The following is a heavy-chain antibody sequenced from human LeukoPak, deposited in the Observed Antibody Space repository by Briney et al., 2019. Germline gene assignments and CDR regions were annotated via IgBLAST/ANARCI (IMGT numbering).Heavy chain of an antibody. CDR3: ARVVRLYDILTGYSPGWFDP. CDR1: GDSVSSNSAA. Sequence: TSQTLSLTCAISGDSVSSNSAAWNWIRQSPSRGLEWLVRTYYRSKWYSDYAVSVKSRITINPDTSKNQFSLQLNSVTPEDTAVYYCARVVRLYDILTGYSPGWFDPWGQGTLVTVSS. J-gene: IGHJ5*02. CDR2: TYYRSKWYS. V-gene: IGHV6-1*01. D-gene: IGHD3-9*01.